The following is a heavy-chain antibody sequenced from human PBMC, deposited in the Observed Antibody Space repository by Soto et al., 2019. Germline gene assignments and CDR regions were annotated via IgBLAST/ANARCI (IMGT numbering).Heavy chain of an antibody. CDR2: INSDGSST. D-gene: IGHD2-15*01. V-gene: IGHV3-74*01. CDR3: VRTSLVVAAATREDY. CDR1: GFTFSSYW. Sequence: EVQLVESGGGLVQPGGSLRLSCAASGFTFSSYWMHWVRQAPGKGLVWVSRINSDGSSTSYADSVKGRFTISRDNAKTKLYLQMNSLRAEDTAVYYCVRTSLVVAAATREDYWGQGTLVTVSS. J-gene: IGHJ4*02.